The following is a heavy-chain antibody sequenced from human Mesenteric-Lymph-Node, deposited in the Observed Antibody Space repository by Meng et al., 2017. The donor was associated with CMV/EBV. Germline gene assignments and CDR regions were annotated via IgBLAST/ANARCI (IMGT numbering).Heavy chain of an antibody. CDR2: ISSGGSRL. Sequence: SLKISCAASGFPFTDYYMTWIRQAPGKGLECISYISSGGSRLYYADSVKGRFTISWDNAESSLYLQMNSLRAEDTAVYYCARALYTSSSLFDYWGQGTLVTVSS. CDR1: GFPFTDYY. J-gene: IGHJ4*02. CDR3: ARALYTSSSLFDY. D-gene: IGHD6-6*01. V-gene: IGHV3-11*01.